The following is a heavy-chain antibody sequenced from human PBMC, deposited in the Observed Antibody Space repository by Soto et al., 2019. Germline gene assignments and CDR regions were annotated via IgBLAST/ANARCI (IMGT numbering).Heavy chain of an antibody. J-gene: IGHJ4*02. CDR2: INHSGST. CDR3: ARGSRYCSGDSCYPFDY. Sequence: PSETLSLTCAVYGGSFSGYYWSWIRQPPGKGLEWIGEINHSGSTNYNPSLKSRVTISVDTSKNQFSLKLSSVTAADTAVYYCARGSRYCSGDSCYPFDYWGQGTLVTVSS. CDR1: GGSFSGYY. V-gene: IGHV4-34*01. D-gene: IGHD2-15*01.